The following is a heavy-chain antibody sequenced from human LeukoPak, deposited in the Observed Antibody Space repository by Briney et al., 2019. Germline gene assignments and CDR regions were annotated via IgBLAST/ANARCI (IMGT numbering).Heavy chain of an antibody. J-gene: IGHJ3*02. CDR1: GYTFISYY. V-gene: IGHV1-46*01. D-gene: IGHD4-17*01. Sequence: ASVKVSCKASGYTFISYYMHWVRQPPGQGLEWLGIINPSGGSTTYAQKFQGRVTVTRDTSTSTVYMELSSLRSEDTAVYYCARVTTSDAFDIWGQGTMVTVSS. CDR2: INPSGGST. CDR3: ARVTTSDAFDI.